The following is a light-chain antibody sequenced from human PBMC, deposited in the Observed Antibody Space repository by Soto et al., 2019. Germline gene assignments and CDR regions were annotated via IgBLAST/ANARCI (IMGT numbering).Light chain of an antibody. V-gene: IGKV1-5*03. CDR1: QSLSDW. Sequence: DIQLTQSPSTLSASVGDRVTITCRASQSLSDWLAWYQQIPGTAPKVLIYRSSSLEDGDTSRFSGSGSGTEFTLTISSLQPYDFATYYCQQYDTYPLTFGGGTTVAIK. CDR3: QQYDTYPLT. J-gene: IGKJ4*01. CDR2: RSS.